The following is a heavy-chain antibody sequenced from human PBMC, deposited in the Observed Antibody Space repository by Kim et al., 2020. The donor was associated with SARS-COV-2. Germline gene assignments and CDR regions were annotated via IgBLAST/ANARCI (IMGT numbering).Heavy chain of an antibody. J-gene: IGHJ5*02. Sequence: GGSLRLSCAASGFTFSSYSMNWVRQAPGKGLEWVSSISSSSTYIYYTDSVKGRFTISRDNAKNSLYLQMNSLRAEDTAVYYCAREAGGDISGTFDPWGQGTLVTVSS. V-gene: IGHV3-21*01. CDR2: ISSSSTYI. CDR1: GFTFSSYS. D-gene: IGHD3-10*01. CDR3: AREAGGDISGTFDP.